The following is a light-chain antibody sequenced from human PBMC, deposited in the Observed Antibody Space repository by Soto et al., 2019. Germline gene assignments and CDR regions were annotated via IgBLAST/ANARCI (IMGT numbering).Light chain of an antibody. CDR3: QQYYSSPFT. V-gene: IGKV4-1*01. CDR2: WAS. CDR1: RNILYSSNNKNY. J-gene: IGKJ3*01. Sequence: DIVMTQSPDSLAESLGERATINCKSSRNILYSSNNKNYLAWYQQKPGQPPKLLIYWASIRESGVPDRFSGSGSGTDFTLTINSLQAEDVAVYYCQQYYSSPFTFGPGTKVDIK.